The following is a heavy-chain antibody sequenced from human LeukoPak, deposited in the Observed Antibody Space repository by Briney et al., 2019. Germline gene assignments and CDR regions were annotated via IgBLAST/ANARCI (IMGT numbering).Heavy chain of an antibody. CDR2: IIPIFGTA. CDR3: ASATIPQYYYDSSGYPFDY. D-gene: IGHD3-22*01. V-gene: IGHV1-69*13. Sequence: ASVKVSCKASGGTFSSYAISWVRQAPGQGLEWMGGIIPIFGTANYAQKFQGRVTITADESTSTAYMELSSLRSEDTAVYYCASATIPQYYYDSSGYPFDYWGQGTLVTVSS. CDR1: GGTFSSYA. J-gene: IGHJ4*02.